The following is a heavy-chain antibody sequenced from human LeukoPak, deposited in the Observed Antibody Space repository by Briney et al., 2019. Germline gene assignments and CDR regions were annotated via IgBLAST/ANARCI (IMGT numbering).Heavy chain of an antibody. CDR3: ARLRDNWFDP. J-gene: IGHJ5*02. Sequence: SPTLSLTCTVSGGSISSGSYYWSWIRQPAGKGLEWIGRIYTSGSTNYNPSLKSRVTIPVDTSKNQFSLKLSSVTAADTAVYYCARLRDNWFDPWGQGTLVTVSS. CDR1: GGSISSGSYY. V-gene: IGHV4-61*02. CDR2: IYTSGST.